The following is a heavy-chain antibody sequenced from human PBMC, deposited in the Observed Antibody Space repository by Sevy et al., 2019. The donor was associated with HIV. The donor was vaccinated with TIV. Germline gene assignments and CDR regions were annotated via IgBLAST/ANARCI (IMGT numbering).Heavy chain of an antibody. CDR2: IIPIFGTA. CDR1: GGTFSSYA. D-gene: IGHD3-10*01. CDR3: AREGITMVRGVTELDP. Sequence: ASVKVSCKASGGTFSSYAISWVRQAPGQGLEWMGRIIPIFGTANYAQKFQGRVTITADESTGTAYMELSSLRSEDTAVYYCAREGITMVRGVTELDPWGQGTLVTVSS. V-gene: IGHV1-69*13. J-gene: IGHJ5*02.